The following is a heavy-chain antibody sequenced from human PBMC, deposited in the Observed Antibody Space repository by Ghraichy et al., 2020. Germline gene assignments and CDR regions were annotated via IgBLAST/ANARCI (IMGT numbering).Heavy chain of an antibody. V-gene: IGHV3-74*01. Sequence: LSLTCAASGFTFSSYWMHWARQAPGKGLVWVSRINSDGSSTSYADSVKGRFTISRDNAKNTLYLQMNSLRAEDTAVYYCASGGGYSYGYPFDYWGQGTLVTVSS. CDR2: INSDGSST. CDR3: ASGGGYSYGYPFDY. D-gene: IGHD5-18*01. CDR1: GFTFSSYW. J-gene: IGHJ4*02.